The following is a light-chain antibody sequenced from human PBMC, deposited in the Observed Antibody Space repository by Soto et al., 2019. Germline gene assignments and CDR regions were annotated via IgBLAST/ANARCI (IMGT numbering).Light chain of an antibody. CDR1: QSVSSY. V-gene: IGKV3-11*01. CDR2: DAS. CDR3: QQRSNWPPVLT. J-gene: IGKJ4*01. Sequence: EIVLTQSPATLSLSPRERATLSCRASQSVSSYLAWYQQKPGQAPRLLIYDASNRATGIPARFSGSGSGTDFTLTISSLEPEDFAVYYCQQRSNWPPVLTFGGGTKV.